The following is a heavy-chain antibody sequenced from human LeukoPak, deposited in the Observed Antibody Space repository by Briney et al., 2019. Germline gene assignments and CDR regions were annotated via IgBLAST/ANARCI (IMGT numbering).Heavy chain of an antibody. Sequence: GASVKVSCKASGYTFTAYYMHWVRQAPGQGLEWMGWINPNSGGTNYAQKFQGRVTMTRDTSITTAYMELSRLRSDDTAVYYCAREGGTTTNAFDIWGQGTMVTVSS. J-gene: IGHJ3*02. CDR1: GYTFTAYY. CDR3: AREGGTTTNAFDI. V-gene: IGHV1-2*02. D-gene: IGHD4-17*01. CDR2: INPNSGGT.